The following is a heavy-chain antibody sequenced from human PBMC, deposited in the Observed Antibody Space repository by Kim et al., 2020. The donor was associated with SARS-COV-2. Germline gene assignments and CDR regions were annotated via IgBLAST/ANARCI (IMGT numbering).Heavy chain of an antibody. CDR2: IWYDGSNI. CDR1: GFTFSSYG. V-gene: IGHV3-33*01. CDR3: ARDTGYSSGWYSRYYYYMDV. D-gene: IGHD6-19*01. J-gene: IGHJ6*03. Sequence: GGSLRLSCAASGFTFSSYGMHWVRQAPGKGLEWVAVIWYDGSNIYYADSVKGRFTISRDNSKNTLYLQMNSLRAEDTAVYYCARDTGYSSGWYSRYYYYMDVWGKGTTVTVSS.